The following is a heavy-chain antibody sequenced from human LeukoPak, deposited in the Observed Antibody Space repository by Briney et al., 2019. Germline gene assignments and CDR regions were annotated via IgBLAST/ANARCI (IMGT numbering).Heavy chain of an antibody. CDR2: INPNSGGT. D-gene: IGHD6-13*01. V-gene: IGHV1-2*02. CDR3: NCIAAAGGYFDY. J-gene: IGHJ4*02. Sequence: ASVKVSCKASGYTFTGYYMHWVRQAPGQGLEWMGWINPNSGGTNYAQKFQGRVTMTRDTSISTAYMELSRLRSDDTAVYYRNCIAAAGGYFDYWGQGTLVTVSS. CDR1: GYTFTGYY.